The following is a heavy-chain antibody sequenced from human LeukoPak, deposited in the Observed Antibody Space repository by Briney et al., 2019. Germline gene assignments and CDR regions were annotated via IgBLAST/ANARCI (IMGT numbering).Heavy chain of an antibody. CDR3: ARDLLNEGNHLDY. CDR2: IYYSGST. V-gene: IGHV4-30-4*01. Sequence: SQTLSLTCTVSGGSISSGDYYWSWIRQPPGKGLEWIGYIYYSGSTYYNPSLKSRVTISVDTSKNQFSLKLSSVTAAHTAVYYCARDLLNEGNHLDYWGQGTLVTVSS. D-gene: IGHD4-23*01. CDR1: GGSISSGDYY. J-gene: IGHJ4*02.